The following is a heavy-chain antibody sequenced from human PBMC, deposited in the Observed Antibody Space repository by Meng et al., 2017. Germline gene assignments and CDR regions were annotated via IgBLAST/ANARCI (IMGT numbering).Heavy chain of an antibody. CDR1: GDSVSSNSAA. V-gene: IGHV6-1*01. Sequence: VQLQPPGPGLVKPSQTPSIPCAISGDSVSSNSAAWIWRGQAPPRGLEWLGRTYYRSKWYNEYAVSGKSRITINPNTSKNQLFLKLNSVTPEDTAVYYCVSQTSGSAFEYWGQGTLVTVSS. CDR2: TYYRSKWYN. D-gene: IGHD1-1*01. J-gene: IGHJ4*02. CDR3: VSQTSGSAFEY.